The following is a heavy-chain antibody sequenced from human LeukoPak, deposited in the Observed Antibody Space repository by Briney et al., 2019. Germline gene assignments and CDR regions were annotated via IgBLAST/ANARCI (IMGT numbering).Heavy chain of an antibody. CDR1: GGSISSGGYY. CDR3: AREGIAAAGRSGMDV. V-gene: IGHV4-31*03. Sequence: PSETLSLTCTVSGGSISSGGYYWSWIRQHPGKGLEWIGYIYYSGSTYYNPSLKSRVTISVDTSKNQFSLKLSSVTAADTAVYYCAREGIAAAGRSGMDVWGQGTTVTGSS. D-gene: IGHD6-13*01. CDR2: IYYSGST. J-gene: IGHJ6*02.